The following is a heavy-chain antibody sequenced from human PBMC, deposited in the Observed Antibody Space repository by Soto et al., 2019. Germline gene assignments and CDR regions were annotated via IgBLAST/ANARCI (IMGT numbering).Heavy chain of an antibody. V-gene: IGHV3-11*01. CDR3: ARDPIAAAGKYYYYGMDV. J-gene: IGHJ6*02. Sequence: GGSLRLSCAASGFTFSDYYMRWIRQAPGKGLEWVSYISSSGSTIYYADSVKGRFTISRDNAKNSLYLQMNSLRAEDTAVYYCARDPIAAAGKYYYYGMDVWGQGTTVTVSS. D-gene: IGHD6-13*01. CDR1: GFTFSDYY. CDR2: ISSSGSTI.